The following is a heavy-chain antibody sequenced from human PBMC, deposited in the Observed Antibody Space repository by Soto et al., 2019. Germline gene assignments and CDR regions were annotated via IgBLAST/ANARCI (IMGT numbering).Heavy chain of an antibody. V-gene: IGHV3-33*01. Sequence: QVQLVESGGGVVQPGRSLRLYCAASGFTFSRYGMHWVRQAPGKGLEWVAVIWYDGSNKDYADSVKGRFTISRDNSKNTLYLQMNSVRAEDTAVYYCARGGLRYFAWLSPFDYWVQGTLLTVTA. CDR2: IWYDGSNK. J-gene: IGHJ4*02. CDR3: ARGGLRYFAWLSPFDY. D-gene: IGHD3-9*01. CDR1: GFTFSRYG.